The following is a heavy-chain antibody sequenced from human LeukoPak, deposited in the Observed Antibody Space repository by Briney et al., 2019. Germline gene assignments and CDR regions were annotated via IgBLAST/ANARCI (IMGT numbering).Heavy chain of an antibody. V-gene: IGHV3-66*01. CDR3: ARSRGYCSGGSCYPFDY. CDR2: IYSGGST. CDR1: GSTVSRNY. D-gene: IGHD2-15*01. Sequence: PGGSLRLSCAASGSTVSRNYMSWVRQAPGKGLEWVSVIYSGGSTYYADSVKGRFTISRDNSKNTLYLQMNSLRAEDTAVYYCARSRGYCSGGSCYPFDYWGQGTLVTVSS. J-gene: IGHJ4*02.